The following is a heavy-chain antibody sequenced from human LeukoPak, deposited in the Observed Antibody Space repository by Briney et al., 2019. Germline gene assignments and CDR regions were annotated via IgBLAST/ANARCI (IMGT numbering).Heavy chain of an antibody. V-gene: IGHV1-18*01. Sequence: ASVKVSCKASGYTFTSYGISWVRQAPGQGLEWMGWIGAYNGNTNYAQKLQGRVTMTTDTSTRTAYMELRSLRSDDTAVYYCARADIRAIASSGWYGFDYWGQGTLVTVSS. CDR3: ARADIRAIASSGWYGFDY. J-gene: IGHJ4*02. D-gene: IGHD6-19*01. CDR1: GYTFTSYG. CDR2: IGAYNGNT.